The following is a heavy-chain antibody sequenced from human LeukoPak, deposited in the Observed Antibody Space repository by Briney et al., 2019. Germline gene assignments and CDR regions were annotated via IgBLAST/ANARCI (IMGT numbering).Heavy chain of an antibody. J-gene: IGHJ5*02. D-gene: IGHD6-19*01. CDR2: IKEDGSEK. V-gene: IGHV3-7*03. Sequence: VGSLRLSCAASGFTVSSYWMNWVRQAPGKGPEWVANIKEDGSEKYYMDSVKGRFTISRDNAKNSLYLQMYSLRAEDTAIYYCVRSRGSVADPWGPGTLATVSS. CDR3: VRSRGSVADP. CDR1: GFTVSSYW.